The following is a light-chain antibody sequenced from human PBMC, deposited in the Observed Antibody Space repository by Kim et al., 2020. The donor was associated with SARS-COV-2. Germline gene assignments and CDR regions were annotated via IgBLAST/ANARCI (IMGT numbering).Light chain of an antibody. Sequence: ITTPSCRASQSVSRNLAWYQQHPGQAPRLLIYGASTRATGIPARFSGRGSGIEFTLTISSLQSEDFAVYYCQQYNNWPPLTFGGGTKVDIK. CDR1: QSVSRN. CDR2: GAS. J-gene: IGKJ4*01. CDR3: QQYNNWPPLT. V-gene: IGKV3-15*01.